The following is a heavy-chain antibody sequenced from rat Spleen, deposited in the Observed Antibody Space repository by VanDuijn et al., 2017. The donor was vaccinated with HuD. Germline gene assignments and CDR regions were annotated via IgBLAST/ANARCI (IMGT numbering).Heavy chain of an antibody. CDR2: ISYEGSSP. Sequence: EVQLVESGGGLVQPGRSLKLSCAASGFTFNNYWMSWIRQAPKKGLEWVASISYEGSSPYYGDSVKGRFTISRDNAKSTLYLQMDSLRSEDTATYYCARSNSGYYFEYWGQGVMVTVSS. V-gene: IGHV5-22*01. D-gene: IGHD4-4*01. CDR1: GFTFNNYW. CDR3: ARSNSGYYFEY. J-gene: IGHJ2*01.